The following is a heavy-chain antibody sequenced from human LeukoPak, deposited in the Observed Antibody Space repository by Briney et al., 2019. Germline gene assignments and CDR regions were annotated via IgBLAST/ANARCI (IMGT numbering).Heavy chain of an antibody. CDR2: INSDGSST. Sequence: GGSLRLSCAAFGFTFSSYWMHWVRQTPGKGLVWVSRINSDGSSTSYADSVKGRFTISRDNAKNTLFLQMNSLRAEDTAVYYCARDSAMEQWLPLDYWGQGTLVTVSS. J-gene: IGHJ4*02. D-gene: IGHD6-19*01. CDR1: GFTFSSYW. V-gene: IGHV3-74*01. CDR3: ARDSAMEQWLPLDY.